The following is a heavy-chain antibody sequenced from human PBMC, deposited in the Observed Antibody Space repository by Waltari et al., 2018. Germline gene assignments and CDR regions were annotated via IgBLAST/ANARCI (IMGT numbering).Heavy chain of an antibody. J-gene: IGHJ3*02. Sequence: EVQLVESGGGLVQPGRSLRLSCAASGFTFDDYAMHWVRQAPGKGLGLVSGISWKGGSIGYADSVKGRFTISRDNAKNSLYLQMNSLRAEDTALYYCAKALYTADAFDIWGQGTMVTVSS. D-gene: IGHD5-18*01. V-gene: IGHV3-9*01. CDR3: AKALYTADAFDI. CDR1: GFTFDDYA. CDR2: ISWKGGSI.